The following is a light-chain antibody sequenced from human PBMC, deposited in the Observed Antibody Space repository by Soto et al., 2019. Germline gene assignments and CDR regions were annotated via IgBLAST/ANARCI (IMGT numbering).Light chain of an antibody. V-gene: IGKV1-9*01. CDR1: QAISSY. CDR2: AAS. J-gene: IGKJ1*01. CDR3: QQYNYYSRT. Sequence: DIQLTQAPSFLSASAGDRVSITCRASQAISSYLAWYQQKPGRAPKLLIYAASTLQSGVPSRFSGSGSGTEFTLTISSLQPDDFATYYCQQYNYYSRTFGQGTKVDIK.